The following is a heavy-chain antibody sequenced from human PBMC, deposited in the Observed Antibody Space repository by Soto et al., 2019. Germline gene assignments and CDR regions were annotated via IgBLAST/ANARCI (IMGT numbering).Heavy chain of an antibody. J-gene: IGHJ5*02. CDR3: ARRERSAGTDWWFDP. Sequence: QLQLQESGPGLVKPSETLSLTCTVSGGSISSSSFHWGWIRQPPGKGLEWIGSIYYSGSTYYSPSLKSRVTISVDTSKNQFSLKLGSVPAADTAVYYCARRERSAGTDWWFDPWGQGTLVTVSS. CDR2: IYYSGST. CDR1: GGSISSSSFH. D-gene: IGHD6-13*01. V-gene: IGHV4-39*01.